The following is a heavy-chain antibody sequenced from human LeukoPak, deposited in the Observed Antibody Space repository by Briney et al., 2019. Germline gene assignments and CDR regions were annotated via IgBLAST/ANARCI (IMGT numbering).Heavy chain of an antibody. CDR2: IIPIFGTA. V-gene: IGHV1-69*13. J-gene: IGHJ4*02. CDR3: ARDRNPLLEYYFDY. CDR1: GYTFTHYA. Sequence: ASVKVSCKASGYTFTHYAVHWVRQAPGQGLEWMGGIIPIFGTANYAQKFQGRVTITADESTSTAYMELSSLRSEDTAVYYCARDRNPLLEYYFDYWGQGTLVTVSS.